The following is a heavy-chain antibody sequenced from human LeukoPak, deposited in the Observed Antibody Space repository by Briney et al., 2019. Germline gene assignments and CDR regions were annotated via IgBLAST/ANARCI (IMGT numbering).Heavy chain of an antibody. D-gene: IGHD6-6*01. J-gene: IGHJ4*02. Sequence: GESLKISCKGSGYSFTSYWIGWVRQMPGKGLEWMGIIYPSDSDTRYSPSFQGQVTISADKSISTAYLQWSSLKASDTAMYYCARHRRYSSSSIDYWGQGTLVTVSS. CDR2: IYPSDSDT. V-gene: IGHV5-51*01. CDR1: GYSFTSYW. CDR3: ARHRRYSSSSIDY.